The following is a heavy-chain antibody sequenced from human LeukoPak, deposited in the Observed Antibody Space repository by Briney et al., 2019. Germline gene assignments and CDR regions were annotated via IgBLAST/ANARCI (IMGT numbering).Heavy chain of an antibody. CDR2: IYSGGST. J-gene: IGHJ4*02. CDR1: GFTVSSNY. Sequence: PGGSLRLSCAASGFTVSSNYMSWVRQAPGKGLEWVSVIYSGGSTYYADSVKGRFTISRDNSKNTLYLQMNSLRAEDTALYYCAKERYSSSWYFDYWGQGTLVTVSS. D-gene: IGHD6-13*01. CDR3: AKERYSSSWYFDY. V-gene: IGHV3-53*01.